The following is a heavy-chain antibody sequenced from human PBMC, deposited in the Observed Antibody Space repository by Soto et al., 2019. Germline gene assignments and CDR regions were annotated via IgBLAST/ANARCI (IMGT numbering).Heavy chain of an antibody. D-gene: IGHD3-3*02. Sequence: SVKVDCKASGGTFSNYAFSWVRQAPGQGPEWMGGIIPIFGTPNYAQKFQARLTITADESTSTAYMELSSLRSEDTAVYYCARGGDMEAFLSKSEYYYRMDFCSQGTTVTLS. V-gene: IGHV1-69*13. J-gene: IGHJ6*02. CDR1: GGTFSNYA. CDR3: ARGGDMEAFLSKSEYYYRMDF. CDR2: IIPIFGTP.